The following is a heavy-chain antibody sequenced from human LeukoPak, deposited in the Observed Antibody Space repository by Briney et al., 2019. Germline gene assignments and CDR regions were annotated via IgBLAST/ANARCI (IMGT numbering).Heavy chain of an antibody. V-gene: IGHV1-18*01. CDR2: IGTYNCNT. CDR3: AKDRVGAPPGDWEYLGASNCFDI. J-gene: IGHJ3*02. CDR1: GYTFNRYG. Sequence: ASVKVSCKASGYTFNRYGVHWVRQAPGQGLEGMGWIGTYNCNTHLAQKFKGRVTMTTDTATSTAYMELKSLRLDDTAVYYCAKDRVGAPPGDWEYLGASNCFDILGQGTMVSVSS. D-gene: IGHD3-16*01.